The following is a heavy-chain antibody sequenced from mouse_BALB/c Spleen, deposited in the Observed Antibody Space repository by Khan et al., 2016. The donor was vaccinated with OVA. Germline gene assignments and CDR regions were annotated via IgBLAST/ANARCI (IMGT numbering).Heavy chain of an antibody. D-gene: IGHD1-1*01. CDR3: ARSYGSWTIDY. Sequence: EVQLQESGPNLVKPSQTLSLTCSVTGDSITSGFWNWIRKFPGNKFEYMGYVTYSGNTYYNPSLKSRISFTRDTSKSQYYLQLNSVTTEDTATYFCARSYGSWTIDYWGQGTSVTVSS. J-gene: IGHJ4*01. V-gene: IGHV3-8*02. CDR1: GDSITSGF. CDR2: VTYSGNT.